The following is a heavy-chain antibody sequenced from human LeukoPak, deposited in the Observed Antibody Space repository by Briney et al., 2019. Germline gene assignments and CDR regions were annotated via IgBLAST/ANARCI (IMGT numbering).Heavy chain of an antibody. Sequence: GGSLRLSCAASGLTFSNAWMSWVRQAPGKGLEWVGRIKSKTDGGTTDYAAPVKGRFTISRDDSKNTLYLQMNSLKTEDTAVYYCTTAAVIKGYSGYDCGHYWGQGTLVTVSS. CDR1: GLTFSNAW. J-gene: IGHJ4*02. CDR3: TTAAVIKGYSGYDCGHY. V-gene: IGHV3-15*01. CDR2: IKSKTDGGTT. D-gene: IGHD5-12*01.